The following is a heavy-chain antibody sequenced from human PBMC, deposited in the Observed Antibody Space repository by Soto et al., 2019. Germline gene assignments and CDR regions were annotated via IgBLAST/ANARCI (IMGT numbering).Heavy chain of an antibody. V-gene: IGHV3-23*01. CDR2: ISGSGCST. J-gene: IGHJ6*04. D-gene: IGHD2-15*01. Sequence: EVQLLESGGGLVQPGGSLRLSCAASGFPFSLYAMSWVRQAPGKGLEWGSVISGSGCSTYYADSVKGRFTVSRDNSKNTHYLQMNSLGVEDTAVYYCAKSVGGTNYFYGREVWCRGTTVTVYS. CDR1: GFPFSLYA. CDR3: AKSVGGTNYFYGREV.